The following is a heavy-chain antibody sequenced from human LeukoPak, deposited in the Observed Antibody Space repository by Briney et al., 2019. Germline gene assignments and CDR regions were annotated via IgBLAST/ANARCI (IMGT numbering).Heavy chain of an antibody. V-gene: IGHV3-30*18. D-gene: IGHD3-22*01. CDR2: ISYDGSNK. CDR1: GFTFSSYG. CDR3: AKDRGYYDSSGIDY. Sequence: GRSLRLSCAASGFTFSSYGMHWVRQAPGKGLEWVAVISYDGSNKYYPDSVKGRFTISRDNSKNTLYLQMNSLRAEDTAVYYCAKDRGYYDSSGIDYWGQGTLVTVSS. J-gene: IGHJ4*02.